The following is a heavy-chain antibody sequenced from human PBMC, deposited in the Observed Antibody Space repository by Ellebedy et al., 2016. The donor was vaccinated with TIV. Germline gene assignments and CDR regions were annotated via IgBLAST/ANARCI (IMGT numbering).Heavy chain of an antibody. CDR2: IIPILGRP. CDR1: GGTFSSYG. Sequence: ASVKVSCKASGGTFSSYGINWVRQAPGQGLEWMGRIIPILGRPDYAQTFQGRVTIYADKSTGTPYLELSTLRSKDTAVYYCATDSRYSYGYRFNFWGQGTVVIVSS. V-gene: IGHV1-69*04. CDR3: ATDSRYSYGYRFNF. J-gene: IGHJ4*02. D-gene: IGHD5-18*01.